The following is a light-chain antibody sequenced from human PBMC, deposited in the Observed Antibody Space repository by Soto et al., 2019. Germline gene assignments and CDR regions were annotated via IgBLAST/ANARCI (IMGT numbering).Light chain of an antibody. CDR2: GAS. V-gene: IGKV3-15*01. CDR1: QSVASN. Sequence: EIVMTQSPATLSVSPGDSVTLSSRASQSVASNLAWYQQRPGQAPSLLIFGASTRAPGIPGRFSGSGSGTDFTLTISSLQSEDFAVYHCQHYNNWPITFGQGTRLEIK. J-gene: IGKJ5*01. CDR3: QHYNNWPIT.